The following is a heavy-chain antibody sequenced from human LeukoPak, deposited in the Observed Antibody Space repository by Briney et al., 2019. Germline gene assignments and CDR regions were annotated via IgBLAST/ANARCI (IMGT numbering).Heavy chain of an antibody. D-gene: IGHD2-2*02. V-gene: IGHV4-59*01. CDR2: IYYSGST. Sequence: SETLSLTCTVSGGSISSYYWSWIRQPPGKGLEWIGYIYYSGSTNYNPSLKSRVTISVDTSKNQFSLKLSSVTAADTAVYYCARALYCSSTSCYTIAVAGPPTHFDYWGQGTLVTVSS. J-gene: IGHJ4*02. CDR1: GGSISSYY. CDR3: ARALYCSSTSCYTIAVAGPPTHFDY.